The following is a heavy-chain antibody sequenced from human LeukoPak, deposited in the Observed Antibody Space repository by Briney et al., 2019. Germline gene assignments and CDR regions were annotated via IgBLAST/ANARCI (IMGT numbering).Heavy chain of an antibody. CDR2: ISGSGDST. CDR1: GFTFSSYA. Sequence: PGGSLRLSCAASGFTFSSYAMNWVRQAPGKGLEWVSAISGSGDSTYYADSVKGRFTISRDNSKNTLYLQMNSLRAEDTAVYYCARDISGAAAGFEVDPWGQGTLVTVSS. CDR3: ARDISGAAAGFEVDP. D-gene: IGHD6-13*01. J-gene: IGHJ5*02. V-gene: IGHV3-23*01.